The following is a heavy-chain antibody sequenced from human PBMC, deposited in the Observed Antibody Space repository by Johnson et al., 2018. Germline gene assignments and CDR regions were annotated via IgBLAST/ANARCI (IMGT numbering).Heavy chain of an antibody. V-gene: IGHV3-30*18. CDR2: LSYDGSNK. Sequence: QEQLVESGGGVVQPGRSLRLSCAASGFTFSSYGMHWVRQAPGKGLEGVAVLSYDGSNKYYADSVKGRFPISRDNTKNTLHLQMNSLRAEETAVYDCAKEGVMEWEYYGPFQYGGPGTLVTVSS. CDR1: GFTFSSYG. CDR3: AKEGVMEWEYYGPFQY. D-gene: IGHD1-26*01. J-gene: IGHJ1*01.